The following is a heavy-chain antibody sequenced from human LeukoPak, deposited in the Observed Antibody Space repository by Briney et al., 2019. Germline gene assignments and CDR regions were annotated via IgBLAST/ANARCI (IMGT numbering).Heavy chain of an antibody. D-gene: IGHD5-12*01. CDR3: ARASASYSAYDDY. V-gene: IGHV3-7*01. CDR1: GFTSSSYW. CDR2: INQDGSEK. Sequence: PGGSLRLSCAASGFTSSSYWMSWVRQAPGKGLEWVANINQDGSEKYYVDSVKGRFTISRDNAKNSLYLQMNSLRAEDTAVYYCARASASYSAYDDYWGQGTLVTVSS. J-gene: IGHJ4*02.